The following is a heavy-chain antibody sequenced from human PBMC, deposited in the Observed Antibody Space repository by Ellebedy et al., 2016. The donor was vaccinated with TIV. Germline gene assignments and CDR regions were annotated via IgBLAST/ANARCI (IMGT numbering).Heavy chain of an antibody. CDR1: GFTFSSYN. CDR3: TRDRIVGATSYGY. V-gene: IGHV3-21*01. D-gene: IGHD1-26*01. CDR2: ISSSSSYI. J-gene: IGHJ4*02. Sequence: PGGSLRLSCAASGFTFSSYNMNRVRQAPGKGLEWVSYISSSSSYIYYADSVKGRFTISRDNAKNSLYLQMNSLRAEDTAVYYCTRDRIVGATSYGYWGQGTLVTVSS.